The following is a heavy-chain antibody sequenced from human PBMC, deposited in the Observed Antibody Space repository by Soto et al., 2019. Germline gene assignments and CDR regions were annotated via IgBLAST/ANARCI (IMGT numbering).Heavy chain of an antibody. V-gene: IGHV3-23*01. CDR3: AKNPGYYYDSTGYHFDY. Sequence: GGSPILSFAASEFTFSNYAMSWVRQAPWKGLEWVSAISYGGGTTYYAHSVKGRFTISRDNSKNTLYLQMNSLRAEDTAVYYCAKNPGYYYDSTGYHFDYWGQGTLVTVSS. J-gene: IGHJ4*02. D-gene: IGHD3-22*01. CDR2: ISYGGGTT. CDR1: EFTFSNYA.